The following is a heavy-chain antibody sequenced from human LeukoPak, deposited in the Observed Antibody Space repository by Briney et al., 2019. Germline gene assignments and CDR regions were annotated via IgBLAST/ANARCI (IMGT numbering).Heavy chain of an antibody. V-gene: IGHV3-23*01. J-gene: IGHJ5*02. CDR2: IRGSGGST. CDR3: AKDRAYYHLWDGYYRNWFDP. CDR1: GFTFDNFA. D-gene: IGHD3-3*02. Sequence: GGSLRLSCAASGFTFDNFAMTWVRQAPGKGLEWVSGIRGSGGSTYYIDSVKGRFIISRDNSKNTLYPQMNSVSAEDTAVYYCAKDRAYYHLWDGYYRNWFDPWGQGTLVIVSS.